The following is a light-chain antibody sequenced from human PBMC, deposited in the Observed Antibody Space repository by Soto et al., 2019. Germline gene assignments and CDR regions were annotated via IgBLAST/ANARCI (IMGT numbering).Light chain of an antibody. V-gene: IGKV1-16*01. CDR1: QGISNY. CDR3: QQYSGTPPP. J-gene: IGKJ4*02. Sequence: DIQMTQSPSSLAASVGDRVTITCRASQGISNYLAWFQQKPGKAPKSLIYAVSSWESGVPSRFRGSGSGTDFSLTISRLQTDDFVIYYCQQYSGTPPPCAGGTKVEIK. CDR2: AVS.